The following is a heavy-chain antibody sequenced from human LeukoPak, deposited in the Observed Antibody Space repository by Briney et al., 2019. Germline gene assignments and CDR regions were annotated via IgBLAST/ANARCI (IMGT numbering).Heavy chain of an antibody. Sequence: PGGSLRLSCAASGFAFSNCGMGWVRQAPGRGLEWVSSIGGNSGIQTYYADSVKGRFTISRDNSKNTLYLQMNSLRAEDTAVYYCARDAYDSSGYLFDYWGQGTLVTVSS. V-gene: IGHV3-23*01. J-gene: IGHJ4*02. CDR1: GFAFSNCG. CDR3: ARDAYDSSGYLFDY. CDR2: IGGNSGIQT. D-gene: IGHD3-22*01.